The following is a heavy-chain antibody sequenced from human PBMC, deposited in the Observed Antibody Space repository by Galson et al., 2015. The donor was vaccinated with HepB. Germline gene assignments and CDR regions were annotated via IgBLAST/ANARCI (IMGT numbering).Heavy chain of an antibody. CDR2: GRNKANSYTT. Sequence: SLRLSCAASGFTFSDHYMDWVRQAPGKGLEWIGRGRNKANSYTTEFAASVKGRFTISRDDSKNSLYLQMNSLRIDDTAVYYCTRGGTEITKYYSPMDVWGQGTTVIVSS. D-gene: IGHD3-16*01. CDR1: GFTFSDHY. J-gene: IGHJ6*02. V-gene: IGHV3-72*01. CDR3: TRGGTEITKYYSPMDV.